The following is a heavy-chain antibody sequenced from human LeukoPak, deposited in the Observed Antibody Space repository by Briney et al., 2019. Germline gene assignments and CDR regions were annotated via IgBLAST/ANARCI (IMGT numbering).Heavy chain of an antibody. CDR2: ISSSGSTI. D-gene: IGHD3-10*01. CDR1: GFTFSSYE. Sequence: GGSLRLSCAASGFTFSSYEMNWVRQAPGKGLDWVSYISSSGSTIYYADSVKGRFTISRDNAKNSLYLQMNSLRSEDTAVYYCARDPWRGYMDVWGKGTTVTVSS. J-gene: IGHJ6*03. CDR3: ARDPWRGYMDV. V-gene: IGHV3-48*03.